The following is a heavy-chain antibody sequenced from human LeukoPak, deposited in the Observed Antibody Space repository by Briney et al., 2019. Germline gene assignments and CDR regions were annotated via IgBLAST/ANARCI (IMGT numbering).Heavy chain of an antibody. D-gene: IGHD2-2*01. Sequence: ASVKVSCKASGYIFTSYDINWVRQATGQGLEWMGWMNPNSGNTGYAQKFQGRVTMTRNTSISTAYMELSSLRSEDTAVYYCARGGGDCSSTSCPSDAFDIWGQGTMVTVSS. J-gene: IGHJ3*02. V-gene: IGHV1-8*01. CDR2: MNPNSGNT. CDR1: GYIFTSYD. CDR3: ARGGGDCSSTSCPSDAFDI.